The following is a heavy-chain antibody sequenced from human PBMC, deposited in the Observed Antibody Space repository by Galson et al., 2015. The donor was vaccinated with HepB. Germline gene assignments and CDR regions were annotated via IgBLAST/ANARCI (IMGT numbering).Heavy chain of an antibody. Sequence: CAISGDSVSSYSAGWNWIRQSPSRGLEWLGRTYYRSKWYIDYAVSVNGRISITPDTSRNQFSLQLSCVTPEDTAIYYCAGGGLVRGALGWIDPWGPGILVTVSS. CDR3: AGGGLVRGALGWIDP. CDR1: GDSVSSYSAG. D-gene: IGHD3-16*02. V-gene: IGHV6-1*01. CDR2: TYYRSKWYI. J-gene: IGHJ5*02.